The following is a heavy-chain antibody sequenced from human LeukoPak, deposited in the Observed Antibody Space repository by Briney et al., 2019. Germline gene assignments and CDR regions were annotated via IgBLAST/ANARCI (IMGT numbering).Heavy chain of an antibody. CDR2: IKQDGSEK. CDR3: TRGNGDYYDSRGYYHVGGFDY. V-gene: IGHV3-7*05. Sequence: GGSLRLSCAASGFTFTGYWMNWVRQAPGKGLVWLASIKQDGSEKYYVDSVKGRFTISRDNAKNSLYLQMNSLRAEDTAVYYCTRGNGDYYDSRGYYHVGGFDYWGQGTLVTVSS. CDR1: GFTFTGYW. J-gene: IGHJ4*02. D-gene: IGHD3-22*01.